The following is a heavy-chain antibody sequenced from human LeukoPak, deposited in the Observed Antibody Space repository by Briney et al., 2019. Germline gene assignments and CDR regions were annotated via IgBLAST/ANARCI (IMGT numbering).Heavy chain of an antibody. CDR1: GYTFTGYY. CDR3: ARDRRPYYYDSRGYLD. D-gene: IGHD3-22*01. J-gene: IGHJ4*02. CDR2: INPNSGGT. V-gene: IGHV1-2*02. Sequence: GASVKVSCKASGYTFTGYYMHWVRQAPGQGLEWMGWINPNSGGTNYAQKFQGRVTMTRDTSISTAYMELSRLRSDDTAVYYCARDRRPYYYDSRGYLDWGQGTLVTVSS.